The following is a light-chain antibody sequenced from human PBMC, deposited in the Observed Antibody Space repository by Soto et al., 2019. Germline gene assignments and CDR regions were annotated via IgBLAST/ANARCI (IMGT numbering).Light chain of an antibody. CDR2: KAY. J-gene: IGKJ1*01. V-gene: IGKV1-5*03. CDR3: QQYNSYSPT. Sequence: DIQMTQSPSTLSASVGDRVTITCRASQSISVWLAWYQQKAGKAPNLLIYKAYRLESGVPSRFSCSGSETEFTLTISGLQPGDSSTYYCQQYNSYSPTFGQGTKVEVK. CDR1: QSISVW.